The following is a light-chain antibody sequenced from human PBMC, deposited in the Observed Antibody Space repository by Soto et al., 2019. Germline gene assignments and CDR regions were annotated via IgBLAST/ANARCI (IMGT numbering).Light chain of an antibody. J-gene: IGKJ2*01. V-gene: IGKV3-11*01. CDR3: QQRGA. CDR2: DAS. Sequence: EVVLTQSPATLPLSPGERATLSCRASQSVDSSLAWYQQKLGQAPRLLIYDASNRATGIPGRFSGSGSGTDFTLTISSLDPDDFVVYYCQQRGAFVQGTNVEIK. CDR1: QSVDSS.